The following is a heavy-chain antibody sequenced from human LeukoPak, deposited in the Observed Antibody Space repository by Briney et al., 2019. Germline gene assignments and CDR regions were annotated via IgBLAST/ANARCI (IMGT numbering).Heavy chain of an antibody. CDR1: GFTFSSYE. V-gene: IGHV3-48*03. CDR3: ASDPMYSSGWVFDY. Sequence: PGGSLRLSCAASGFTFSSYEMNWVRQAPGKGLEWVSYISSSGSTIYYADSVKGRSTISRDNAKNSLYLQMNSLRAEDTAVYYCASDPMYSSGWVFDYWGQGTLVTVSS. D-gene: IGHD6-19*01. J-gene: IGHJ4*02. CDR2: ISSSGSTI.